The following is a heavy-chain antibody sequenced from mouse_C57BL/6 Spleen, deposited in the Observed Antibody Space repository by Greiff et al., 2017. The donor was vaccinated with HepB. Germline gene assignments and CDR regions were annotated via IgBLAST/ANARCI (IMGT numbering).Heavy chain of an antibody. J-gene: IGHJ3*01. Sequence: QVQLQQPGAELVKPGASVKMSCKASGYTFTSYWITWVKQRPGQGLEWIGDIYPGSGSTNYNEKFKSKATLTVDTSSSTAYMQLSSLTSEDSAVDYCANGNYYGPGFAYWGQGTLVTVSA. CDR2: IYPGSGST. D-gene: IGHD1-2*01. V-gene: IGHV1-55*01. CDR1: GYTFTSYW. CDR3: ANGNYYGPGFAY.